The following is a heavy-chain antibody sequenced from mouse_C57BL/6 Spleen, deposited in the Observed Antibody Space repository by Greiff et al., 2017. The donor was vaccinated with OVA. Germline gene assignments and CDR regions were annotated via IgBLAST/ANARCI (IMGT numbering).Heavy chain of an antibody. D-gene: IGHD1-1*01. CDR2: IDPENGDT. V-gene: IGHV14-4*01. CDR3: TTDYYGSSFFAY. CDR1: GFNIKDDY. J-gene: IGHJ3*01. Sequence: EVQLQQSGAELVRPGASVKLSCTASGFNIKDDYMHWVKQRPEQGLEWIGWIDPENGDTEYASKFQGKATITADTSSNTAYLQLSSLTSKDTAVYYCTTDYYGSSFFAYWGQGTLVTVSA.